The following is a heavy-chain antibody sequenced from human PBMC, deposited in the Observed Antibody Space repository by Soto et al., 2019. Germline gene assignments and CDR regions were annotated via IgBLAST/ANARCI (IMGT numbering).Heavy chain of an antibody. CDR3: ASGGARNDCSIQNPYYYYYYMVV. CDR1: GYTFTSYD. CDR2: MNPNSGNT. D-gene: IGHD2-21*02. Sequence: QVQLVQSGAEVKKPGASVKVSCKASGYTFTSYDINWVRQATGQGLKWMGWMNPNSGNTCYAQKFQGRVTMTSNTSISTAYMELSSLRSEDTAVYYCASGGARNDCSIQNPYYYYYYMVVWGKGTTVTVSS. V-gene: IGHV1-8*01. J-gene: IGHJ6*03.